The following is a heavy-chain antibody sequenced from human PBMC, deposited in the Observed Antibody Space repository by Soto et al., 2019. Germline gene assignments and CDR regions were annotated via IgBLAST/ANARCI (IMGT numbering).Heavy chain of an antibody. CDR1: GFNFNYYA. J-gene: IGHJ4*02. Sequence: EVHLQGSGVGLVQPGGSLRLSCEASGFNFNYYAMNWVRRAPGKGLEWVSAISARGGDTYYADSVKGRFTISRDNSKNTQSLQMNSLRAEDTAVYYCTTNGDCSRGICYWHVEYWGQGILVTVSS. CDR2: ISARGGDT. D-gene: IGHD2-15*01. CDR3: TTNGDCSRGICYWHVEY. V-gene: IGHV3-23*01.